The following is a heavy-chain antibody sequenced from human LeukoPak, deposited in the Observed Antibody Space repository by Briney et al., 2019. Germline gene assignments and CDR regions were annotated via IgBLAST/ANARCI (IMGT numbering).Heavy chain of an antibody. V-gene: IGHV1-69*01. CDR1: GGALRNRA. D-gene: IGHD6-13*01. Sequence: SVKVSCTASGGALRNRALSWVRQAPGQGLEWMGGIISPFGTTNYAQKFQGRVTITADESTSSAYMELSNLNSEDTAEYYCARGGAAGSYYYYYGMDVWGQGTTVTVSS. CDR2: IISPFGTT. CDR3: ARGGAAGSYYYYYGMDV. J-gene: IGHJ6*02.